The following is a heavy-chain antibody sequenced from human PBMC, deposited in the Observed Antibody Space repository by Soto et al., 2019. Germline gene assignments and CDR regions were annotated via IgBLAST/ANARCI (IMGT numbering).Heavy chain of an antibody. Sequence: EVQLVESGGGLVKPGGSLRLSCAASGFTFSNAWMSWVRQAPGKGLEWVGRIKSKTDDGTTDYAAPVKGRFTISRDDSKNTLYLQMNSLKTEDTAVYYCTTAEPYDYIWGSHQNAFDIWGQGTMVTVSS. CDR1: GFTFSNAW. D-gene: IGHD3-16*02. CDR2: IKSKTDDGTT. J-gene: IGHJ3*02. V-gene: IGHV3-15*01. CDR3: TTAEPYDYIWGSHQNAFDI.